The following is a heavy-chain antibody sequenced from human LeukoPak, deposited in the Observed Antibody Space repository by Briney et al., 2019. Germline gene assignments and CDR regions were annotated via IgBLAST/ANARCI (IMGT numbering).Heavy chain of an antibody. CDR1: GGSISSGGYY. Sequence: PSQTLSLTCTVSGGSISSGGYYWSWIRQHPGKGLEWIGSIYYSGSTYYNPSLKSQVTISVDTSKNQFSLKLSSVTAADTAVYYCARHVKDSSVFGVVSWDYYYGMDVWGQGTTVTVSS. CDR3: ARHVKDSSVFGVVSWDYYYGMDV. V-gene: IGHV4-39*01. CDR2: IYYSGST. D-gene: IGHD3-3*01. J-gene: IGHJ6*02.